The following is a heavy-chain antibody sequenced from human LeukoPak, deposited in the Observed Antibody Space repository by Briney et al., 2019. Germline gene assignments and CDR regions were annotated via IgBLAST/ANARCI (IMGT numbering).Heavy chain of an antibody. CDR1: GGSFSGYY. CDR2: ISGSGGST. D-gene: IGHD6-13*01. J-gene: IGHJ4*02. V-gene: IGHV3-23*01. CDR3: AKIAAAGFFDY. Sequence: ETLSLTCAVYGGSFSGYYWSWIRQPPGKGLEWVSAISGSGGSTYYADSVKGRFTISRDNSKNTLYLQMNSLRAEDTAVYYCAKIAAAGFFDYWGQGTLVTVSS.